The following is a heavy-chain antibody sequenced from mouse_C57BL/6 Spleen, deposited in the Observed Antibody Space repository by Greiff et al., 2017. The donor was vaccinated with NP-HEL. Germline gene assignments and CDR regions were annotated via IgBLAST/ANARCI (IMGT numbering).Heavy chain of an antibody. Sequence: EVKLMESGGGLVKPGGSLKLSCAASGFTFSDYGMHWVRQAPEKGLEWVAYLSSGSSTIYYADTVKGRFTISRDNAKNTLFLQMTSLRSEDTAMYYCARDDALFAYWGQGTLVTVSA. V-gene: IGHV5-17*01. CDR2: LSSGSSTI. CDR3: ARDDALFAY. J-gene: IGHJ3*01. CDR1: GFTFSDYG.